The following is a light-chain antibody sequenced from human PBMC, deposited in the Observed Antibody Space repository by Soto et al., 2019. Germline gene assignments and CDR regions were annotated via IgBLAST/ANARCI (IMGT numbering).Light chain of an antibody. CDR2: DAS. Sequence: EIVLTQSPVTLSLSPGERATLSFRASQSVSTYLAWYQQKPGRAPRLLIYDASSMATGIPARFSGSGSGTDFTLTISSLEPEDFAVYYCQQRSNWPSTFGGGTKVEIK. V-gene: IGKV3-11*01. CDR3: QQRSNWPST. J-gene: IGKJ4*01. CDR1: QSVSTY.